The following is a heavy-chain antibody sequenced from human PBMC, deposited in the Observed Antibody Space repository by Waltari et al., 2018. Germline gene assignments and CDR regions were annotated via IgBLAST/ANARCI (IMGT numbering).Heavy chain of an antibody. J-gene: IGHJ3*02. CDR3: ASTQYYYDSSGYYHGAFDI. CDR2: IYYRGST. CDR1: GGSISSGGYY. V-gene: IGHV4-31*03. Sequence: QVQLQESDPGLVKPSQTLSLTCTVSGGSISSGGYYWSWIRQHPGKGLEWIGYIYYRGSTYYNPSLKSRVTISVDTSKNQFSLKLSSVTAADTAVYYCASTQYYYDSSGYYHGAFDIWGQGTMVTVSS. D-gene: IGHD3-22*01.